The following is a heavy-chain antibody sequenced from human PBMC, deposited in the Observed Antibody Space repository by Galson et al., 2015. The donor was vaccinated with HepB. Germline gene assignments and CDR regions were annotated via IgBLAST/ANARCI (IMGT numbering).Heavy chain of an antibody. V-gene: IGHV3-21*01. CDR3: ASHFPGGSYWQGLLDY. CDR1: GFTFSSYS. Sequence: SLRLSCAASGFTFSSYSMNWVRQAPGKGLEWVSSISSSSSYIYYADSVKGRFTISRDNAKNSLYLQMNSLRAEDTAVYYCASHFPGGSYWQGLLDYWGQGTLVTVSS. CDR2: ISSSSSYI. D-gene: IGHD1-26*01. J-gene: IGHJ4*02.